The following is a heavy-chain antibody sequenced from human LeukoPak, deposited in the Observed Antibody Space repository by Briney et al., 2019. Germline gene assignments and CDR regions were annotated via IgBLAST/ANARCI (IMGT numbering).Heavy chain of an antibody. CDR1: GFTFSSYS. CDR3: ARKSIAVAGDFDY. D-gene: IGHD6-19*01. CDR2: ISSSSSYI. Sequence: GGSLRLSCAASGFTFSSYSKNWVRQAPGKGLEWVSSISSSSSYIYYADSVKGRFTISRDNAKNSLYLQMNSLRAEDTAVYYCARKSIAVAGDFDYWGQGTLVTVSS. V-gene: IGHV3-21*01. J-gene: IGHJ4*02.